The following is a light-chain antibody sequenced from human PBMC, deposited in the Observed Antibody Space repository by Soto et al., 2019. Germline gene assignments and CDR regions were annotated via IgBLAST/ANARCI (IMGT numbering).Light chain of an antibody. Sequence: EIVLTQSPGTLSLSPGERATLSCRASQSVRSSYLAWYQQNAGQAPRLLIYGASSRATGIPDRFSGSGSGTDFTLTISRLEPEDFAVYYCQKYGSSPLNFGGGTKVDIK. V-gene: IGKV3-20*01. CDR3: QKYGSSPLN. CDR1: QSVRSSY. J-gene: IGKJ4*01. CDR2: GAS.